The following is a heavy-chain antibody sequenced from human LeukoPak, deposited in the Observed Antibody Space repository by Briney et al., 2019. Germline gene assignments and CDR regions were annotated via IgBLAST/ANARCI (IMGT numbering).Heavy chain of an antibody. CDR1: GFTFSSYS. CDR3: ARLSESAAADDH. D-gene: IGHD6-13*01. CDR2: ISSSSSYI. J-gene: IGHJ4*02. V-gene: IGHV3-21*01. Sequence: GGSLRLSCAASGFTFSSYSMNWVRQAPGKGLEWVSSISSSSSYIYYADSVKGRFTISRDNAKNSLYLQMNSLRAEDTAVYYCARLSESAAADDHWGQGTLVTVSS.